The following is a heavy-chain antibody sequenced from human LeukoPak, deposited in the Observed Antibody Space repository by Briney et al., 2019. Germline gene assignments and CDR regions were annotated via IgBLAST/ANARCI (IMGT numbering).Heavy chain of an antibody. CDR1: GYTFTSYG. CDR3: ARALLIWGSFVTIGDY. V-gene: IGHV1-18*01. Sequence: ASVKVSCKASGYTFTSYGISWVRQAPGQGLEWMGWISAYNGNTNYAQKLQGRVTMTTDTSTSTAYMELRSLRSDDTAVYYCARALLIWGSFVTIGDYWGQGTLVTVSS. D-gene: IGHD3-16*01. CDR2: ISAYNGNT. J-gene: IGHJ4*02.